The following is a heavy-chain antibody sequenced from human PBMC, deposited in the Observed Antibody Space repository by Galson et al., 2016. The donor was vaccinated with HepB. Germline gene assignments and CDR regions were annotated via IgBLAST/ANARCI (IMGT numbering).Heavy chain of an antibody. CDR3: ARDRYSSVWYGGDSYYYGMDV. CDR1: GYTFNRYA. V-gene: IGHV1-3*01. CDR2: INAGNGHT. Sequence: SVKVSCKASGYTFNRYAMHWVRQAPGQRLEWMGWINAGNGHTKYSQQLQGRVTITRDTSASTAYLHLSSLRSEDTAVYYCARDRYSSVWYGGDSYYYGMDVWGQGTTVTVSS. J-gene: IGHJ6*02. D-gene: IGHD6-19*01.